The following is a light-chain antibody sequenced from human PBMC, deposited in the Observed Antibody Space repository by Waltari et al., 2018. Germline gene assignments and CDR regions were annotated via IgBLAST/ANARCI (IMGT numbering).Light chain of an antibody. Sequence: EIVLTQSPGTLSLSPGERATLSCRPSQSVSRTLAWYQQKPGQAPKLLIYGASIRASGIPDRFTGSGSGTNFSLTISSLEPEDLAIYFFQHYVGLQATFGQGTKVEIK. CDR1: QSVSRT. J-gene: IGKJ1*01. V-gene: IGKV3-20*01. CDR2: GAS. CDR3: QHYVGLQAT.